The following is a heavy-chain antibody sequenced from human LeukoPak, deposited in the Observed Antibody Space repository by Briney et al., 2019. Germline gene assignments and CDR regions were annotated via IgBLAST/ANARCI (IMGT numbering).Heavy chain of an antibody. D-gene: IGHD1-26*01. CDR2: INWNGGST. J-gene: IGHJ5*01. CDR3: ARVPGGSYYGDLDS. CDR1: GFAFDDYG. V-gene: IGHV3-20*01. Sequence: GGSLRLSCAASGFAFDDYGMSWVRQAPGKGLEWVSGINWNGGSTGYADSVKGRFTISRDNAKNSLSLQMNSLRVEDTALYHCARVPGGSYYGDLDSWGQESWPPSPQ.